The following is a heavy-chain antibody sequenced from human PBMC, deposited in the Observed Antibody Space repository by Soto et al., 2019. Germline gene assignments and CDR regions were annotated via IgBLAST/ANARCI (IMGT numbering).Heavy chain of an antibody. CDR3: ARRYSRRFDY. J-gene: IGHJ4*02. CDR2: IYYSGST. V-gene: IGHV4-59*08. CDR1: CGSISSYY. D-gene: IGHD6-13*01. Sequence: QVQLQESGPGLVKPSETLSLTCTVSCGSISSYYWSWIRQPPGKGLEWIGYIYYSGSTNYNTSLKSRVIISVDTSKNKFSLKLRSVTAADTAVYYCARRYSRRFDYWGQGTLVTVSS.